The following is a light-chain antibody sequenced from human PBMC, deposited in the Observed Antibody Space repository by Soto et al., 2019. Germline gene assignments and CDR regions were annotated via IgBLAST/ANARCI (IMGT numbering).Light chain of an antibody. Sequence: DIQMTQSPPTLSASVGDRVTITCRASQSISRGLAWHQQKAGEAPKLLIYDASTLVSGVPSRFSGSGSGTEFTLTISSLQADDVETYYCQQYNPGTFGQGTKVEIK. CDR3: QQYNPGT. CDR2: DAS. CDR1: QSISRG. J-gene: IGKJ1*01. V-gene: IGKV1-5*01.